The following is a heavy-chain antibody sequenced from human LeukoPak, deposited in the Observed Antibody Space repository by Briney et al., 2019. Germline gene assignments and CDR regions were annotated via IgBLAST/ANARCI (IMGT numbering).Heavy chain of an antibody. CDR2: IDSSSTHI. V-gene: IGHV3-21*03. CDR3: AKAFGWYFDY. D-gene: IGHD3-10*01. J-gene: IGHJ4*02. Sequence: GGSLRLSCAASGFTFTDYSMHWVRQAPGKGLEWVSAIDSSSTHIYYADSVKGRFTISRDNARNSLYLQMNSLRAEDTAVYYCAKAFGWYFDYWGQGALVTVSS. CDR1: GFTFTDYS.